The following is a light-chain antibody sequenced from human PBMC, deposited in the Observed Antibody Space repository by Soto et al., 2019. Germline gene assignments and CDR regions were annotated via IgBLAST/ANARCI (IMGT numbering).Light chain of an antibody. CDR2: GAS. Sequence: EIVMTQSPATLSVSPGERATLSCRASQSVSSNLAWYQQKPGQAPRLLIYGASTRATGIPARFSGSGSGTEFTLTISSLQSEDFAVYYCQQYNNWPPYTFGQGTTVDIK. CDR3: QQYNNWPPYT. CDR1: QSVSSN. J-gene: IGKJ2*01. V-gene: IGKV3-15*01.